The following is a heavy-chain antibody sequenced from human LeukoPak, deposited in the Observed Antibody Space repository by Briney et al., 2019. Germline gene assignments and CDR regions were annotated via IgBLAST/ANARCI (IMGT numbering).Heavy chain of an antibody. V-gene: IGHV3-30*04. CDR3: ARYSSSWFVY. CDR2: ISYDGSNK. D-gene: IGHD6-13*01. CDR1: GFTFSSYA. Sequence: GRSLRLSCAASGFTFSSYAMHWVRQAPGKGLEWVAVISYDGSNKYHADSVKGRFTISRDNSKNTLYLQMNSPRAEDTAVYYCARYSSSWFVYWGQGTLVTVSS. J-gene: IGHJ5*01.